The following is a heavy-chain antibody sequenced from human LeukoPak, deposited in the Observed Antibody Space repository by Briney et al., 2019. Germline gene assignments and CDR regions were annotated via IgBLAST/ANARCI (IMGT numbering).Heavy chain of an antibody. D-gene: IGHD1-14*01. CDR1: GFTFSSYS. CDR3: AKDTTSITPYYYMDV. Sequence: PGGSLRLSCAASGFTFSSYSMNWVRQAPGKGLEWVSSISSSSIYIYYADSVKGRFTISRDNSKNTLYLQMNSLRAEDTAVYYCAKDTTSITPYYYMDVWGKGTTVTVSS. J-gene: IGHJ6*03. CDR2: ISSSSIYI. V-gene: IGHV3-21*01.